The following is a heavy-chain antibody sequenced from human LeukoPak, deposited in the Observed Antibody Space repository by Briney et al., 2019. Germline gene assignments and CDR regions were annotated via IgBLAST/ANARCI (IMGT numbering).Heavy chain of an antibody. V-gene: IGHV4-4*02. CDR1: GGSISSSNW. Sequence: SETLSLTCAVSGGSISSSNWWSWVRQPPGKGLEWIGEIYHSGSTNYNPSLKSRVTISVDKSKNQFSLKLSSVTAADTALYYCARDKWEPRNAFDIWGQGTMVTVSS. CDR3: ARDKWEPRNAFDI. D-gene: IGHD1-26*01. CDR2: IYHSGST. J-gene: IGHJ3*02.